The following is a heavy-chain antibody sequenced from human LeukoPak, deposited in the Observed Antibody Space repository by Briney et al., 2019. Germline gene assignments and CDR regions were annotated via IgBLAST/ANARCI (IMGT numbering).Heavy chain of an antibody. CDR1: GYSFPSYW. V-gene: IGHV5-51*01. CDR2: IYPGDADT. J-gene: IGHJ5*02. Sequence: GESLKISCKGSGYSFPSYWIGWVRQMPGKSMEWMGIIYPGDADTRYSPSFQGQVTISADKSISTAYLQWSSLKASDTAIYYCARRGGPAAMRNWFDPWGQGTLVTVSS. CDR3: ARRGGPAAMRNWFDP. D-gene: IGHD2-2*01.